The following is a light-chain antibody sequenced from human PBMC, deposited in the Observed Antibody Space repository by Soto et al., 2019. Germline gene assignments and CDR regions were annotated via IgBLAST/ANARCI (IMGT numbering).Light chain of an antibody. J-gene: IGKJ1*01. CDR3: QQSYSTPPT. Sequence: DIQMTQSPSSLSASVGDRVTITCRAGHTINNYLNWYQQRPGKAPKLLIYAASSLQSGVPSRFRGSGSGTDFTLPINSLQHEDFAPYFCQQSYSTPPTFGQGTKVEIK. V-gene: IGKV1-39*01. CDR2: AAS. CDR1: HTINNY.